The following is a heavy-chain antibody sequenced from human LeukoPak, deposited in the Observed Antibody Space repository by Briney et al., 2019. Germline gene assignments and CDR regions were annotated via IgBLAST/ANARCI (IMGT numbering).Heavy chain of an antibody. J-gene: IGHJ4*02. Sequence: SVKVSCKASGGTFSSYAISWVRQAPGQGLEWMGGIIPIFGTANYAQKFQGRVTMTRDTSTSTVYMELSSLRSEDTAVYYCARDDNLAKNTMIQGYWGQGTLVTVSS. D-gene: IGHD3-22*01. V-gene: IGHV1-69*05. CDR3: ARDDNLAKNTMIQGY. CDR2: IIPIFGTA. CDR1: GGTFSSYA.